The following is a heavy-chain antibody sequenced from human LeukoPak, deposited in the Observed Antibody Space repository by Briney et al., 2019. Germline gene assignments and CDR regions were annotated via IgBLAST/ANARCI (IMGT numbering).Heavy chain of an antibody. J-gene: IGHJ5*02. CDR3: TRHSGSWFHNWFDT. V-gene: IGHV3-73*01. CDR1: GVTFSGSA. D-gene: IGHD6-13*01. CDR2: IGSKATRYAP. Sequence: GGSLSPSCAASGVTFSGSAMHWVRRASGKGRGWGGRIGSKATRYAPANAASVKGRLTICRDDSKNTAYLQMNSLKTDDTAVYSCTRHSGSWFHNWFDTWGQETLVTVPS.